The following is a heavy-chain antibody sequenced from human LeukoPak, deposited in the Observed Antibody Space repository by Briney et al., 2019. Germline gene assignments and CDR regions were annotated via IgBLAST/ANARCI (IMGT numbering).Heavy chain of an antibody. CDR3: ARDLGGYDMSYFDC. D-gene: IGHD5-12*01. Sequence: GRSLRLSCAASGFTFSSYAMHWVRQAPGKGLEWVAVISYDGSNKYYADSVKGRFTISRDNSKNTLYLQMNSLRAEDTAVYYCARDLGGYDMSYFDCWGQGTLVTVSS. V-gene: IGHV3-30-3*01. CDR2: ISYDGSNK. CDR1: GFTFSSYA. J-gene: IGHJ4*02.